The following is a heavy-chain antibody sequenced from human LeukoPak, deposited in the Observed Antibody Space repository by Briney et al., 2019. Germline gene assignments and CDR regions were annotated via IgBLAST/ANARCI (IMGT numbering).Heavy chain of an antibody. Sequence: GGSLRLSCATSGFTFSNYWMHWVRQAPGKGLVWVSRINGDGSTTNYADSVKGRFTISRDNAENTLYLQMNSLRAEDTAVYYCAKDVYWSGYSSPDYWGQGTLVTVSS. CDR2: INGDGSTT. D-gene: IGHD3-3*01. V-gene: IGHV3-74*01. CDR1: GFTFSNYW. J-gene: IGHJ4*02. CDR3: AKDVYWSGYSSPDY.